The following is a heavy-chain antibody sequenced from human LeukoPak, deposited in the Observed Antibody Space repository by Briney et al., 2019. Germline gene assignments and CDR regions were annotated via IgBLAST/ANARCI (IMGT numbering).Heavy chain of an antibody. J-gene: IGHJ4*02. CDR2: INPNSGGT. CDR3: ARERASKQQPSTVFDY. V-gene: IGHV1-2*02. D-gene: IGHD6-13*01. Sequence: ASVKVSCKASGYTFTGYYMHWVRQAPGQGLEWMGWINPNSGGTNYAQKFQGRVTMTRDTSISTAYMELSRLRSDETAVYYCARERASKQQPSTVFDYWGQGTLVTVSS. CDR1: GYTFTGYY.